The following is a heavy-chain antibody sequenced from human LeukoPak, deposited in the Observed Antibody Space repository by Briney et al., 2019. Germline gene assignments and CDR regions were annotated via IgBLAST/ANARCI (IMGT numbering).Heavy chain of an antibody. V-gene: IGHV4-59*12. CDR3: ARSQVMGSLLDF. CDR2: IYYSGST. D-gene: IGHD2-15*01. J-gene: IGHJ4*02. CDR1: GGSISSYY. Sequence: SETLSLTCTVSGGSISSYYWSWIRQPPGKGLEWIGFIYYSGSTNYNPSLKSRVTISVDTSKNQFSLKVTSVTAADTAVYYCARSQVMGSLLDFWGQGTLVTVSS.